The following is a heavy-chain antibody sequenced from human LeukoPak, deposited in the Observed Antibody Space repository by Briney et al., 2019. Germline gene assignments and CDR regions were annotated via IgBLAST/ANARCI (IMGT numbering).Heavy chain of an antibody. D-gene: IGHD3-16*01. CDR3: ATDLLGLRSFDY. J-gene: IGHJ4*02. V-gene: IGHV1-24*01. CDR2: FDPEDDET. CDR1: EYTLTDLF. Sequence: GASVKVSCKVSEYTLTDLFIHWVRQAPGKGLEWMGCFDPEDDETVYAQKFQGRVTMTEDSSTETAYMELSSLRSEDTAVYYCATDLLGLRSFDYWGQGTLVTVSS.